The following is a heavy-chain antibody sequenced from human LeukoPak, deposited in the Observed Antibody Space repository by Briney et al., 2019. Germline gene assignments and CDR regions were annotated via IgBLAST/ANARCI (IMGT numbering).Heavy chain of an antibody. V-gene: IGHV3-20*04. CDR2: INWNGGTI. CDR3: ARGLIAAAGTGVRY. J-gene: IGHJ4*02. D-gene: IGHD6-13*01. CDR1: GFIFDDYD. Sequence: PGGSLRLSCAASGFIFDDYDMSWVHQAPGKGLEWVSNINWNGGTIGYADSVRGRFTISRDNAKNSLYLQMNSLRAEDTALYYCARGLIAAAGTGVRYWGQGTLVTVSS.